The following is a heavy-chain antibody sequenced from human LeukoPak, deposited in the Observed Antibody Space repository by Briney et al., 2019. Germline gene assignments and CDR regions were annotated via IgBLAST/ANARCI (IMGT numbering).Heavy chain of an antibody. CDR3: ARDAPTGYHFDH. CDR2: IWYDGSDD. D-gene: IGHD3-9*01. Sequence: PGGSLRLSCAASGFTFRTFGIHWVRQAPGKGLEWLAFIWYDGSDDYYADSVKGRFTISRDNFKNTLYLQMNSLRVEDTAIYYCARDAPTGYHFDHCGQGTLVTVSS. V-gene: IGHV3-33*01. CDR1: GFTFRTFG. J-gene: IGHJ4*02.